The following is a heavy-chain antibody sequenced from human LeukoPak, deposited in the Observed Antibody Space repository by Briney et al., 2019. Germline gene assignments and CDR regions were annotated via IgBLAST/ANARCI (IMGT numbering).Heavy chain of an antibody. Sequence: GGSLRLSCAASGFTFSSYSMNWVRQAPGKGLEWVSAISGSGGSTYYADSVKGRFTISRDNSKNTLFVQMNSLGAEDTAVYYCAKDHSSGYPYAFDIWGQGTMVTVSS. CDR2: ISGSGGST. J-gene: IGHJ3*02. V-gene: IGHV3-23*01. CDR3: AKDHSSGYPYAFDI. CDR1: GFTFSSYS. D-gene: IGHD3-10*01.